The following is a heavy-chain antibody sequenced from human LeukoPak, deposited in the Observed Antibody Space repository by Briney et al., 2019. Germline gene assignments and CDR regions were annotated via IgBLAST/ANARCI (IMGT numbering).Heavy chain of an antibody. CDR1: GFTFDDYA. Sequence: GGSLRLSCAASGFTFDDYAMHWVRQAPGKGLEWVSGISWNSGSIGYADSVKGRFTISRGNAKNSLYLQMNSLRAEDTALYYCAKDGGDYGFDYWGQGTLVTVSS. D-gene: IGHD4-17*01. CDR3: AKDGGDYGFDY. J-gene: IGHJ4*02. CDR2: ISWNSGSI. V-gene: IGHV3-9*01.